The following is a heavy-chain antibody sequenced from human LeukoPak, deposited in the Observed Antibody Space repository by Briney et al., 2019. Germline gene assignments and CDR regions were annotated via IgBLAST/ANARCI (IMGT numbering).Heavy chain of an antibody. Sequence: RGGSLRLSCAASGFTFSSYAMHWVRQAPGKGLEWVAVISYDGSNKYYADSVKGRFTISRDNSKNTLYLQMNSLRAEDTAVYYCARPITIFGSAFDIWGQGTMVTVSS. D-gene: IGHD3-3*01. J-gene: IGHJ3*02. CDR3: ARPITIFGSAFDI. CDR2: ISYDGSNK. CDR1: GFTFSSYA. V-gene: IGHV3-30-3*01.